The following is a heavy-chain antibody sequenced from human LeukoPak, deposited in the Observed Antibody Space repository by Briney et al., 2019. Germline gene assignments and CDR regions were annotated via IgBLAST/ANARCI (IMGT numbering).Heavy chain of an antibody. CDR2: IYQIGST. V-gene: IGHV4-30-2*01. D-gene: IGHD2-21*02. CDR1: GGSISSGGYS. J-gene: IGHJ6*02. Sequence: PSETLSLTCAVSGGSISSGGYSWGWIRQPPGKGLEWIGYIYQIGSTYYNPSLKSRVTISADRSKNQFSLKLSSVTAADTAVYYCARGYLAYCGGDCRGGMDVWGQGTTVTVSS. CDR3: ARGYLAYCGGDCRGGMDV.